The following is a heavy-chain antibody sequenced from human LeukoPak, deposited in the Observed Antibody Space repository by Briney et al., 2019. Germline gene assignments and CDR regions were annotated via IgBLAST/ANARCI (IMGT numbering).Heavy chain of an antibody. D-gene: IGHD6-19*01. CDR1: GYTFTDYY. Sequence: ASVTVSCKASGYTFTDYYMHWVRQAPGQGLEWMGWINPNSGGTKYVQKFQGRVTVTRDTSISTAYMELSRLRSDDTAVYYCARDQRYSSAWYDEGGYYFDYWGQGTPVTVSS. CDR2: INPNSGGT. V-gene: IGHV1-2*02. CDR3: ARDQRYSSAWYDEGGYYFDY. J-gene: IGHJ4*02.